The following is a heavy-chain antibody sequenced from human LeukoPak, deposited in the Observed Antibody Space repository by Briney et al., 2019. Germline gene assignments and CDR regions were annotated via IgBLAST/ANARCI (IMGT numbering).Heavy chain of an antibody. D-gene: IGHD2-15*01. CDR1: GFTFSSHA. CDR3: ARQDGRAFDH. V-gene: IGHV3-30*04. CDR2: ISYDGSNK. J-gene: IGHJ4*02. Sequence: PGGSLRLSCAVPGFTFSSHAMHWVRRAPGKGLEWVAVISYDGSNKYYEESVKGRFTISRDNSKNTLYLQMNSLRPEDTAVYYCARQDGRAFDHWGQGTPVTVSS.